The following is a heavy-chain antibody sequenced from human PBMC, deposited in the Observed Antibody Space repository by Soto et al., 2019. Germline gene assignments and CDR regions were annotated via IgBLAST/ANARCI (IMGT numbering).Heavy chain of an antibody. Sequence: SETLSLTCTVSGGSISSYYWSWIRQPPGKGLEWIGYIYYSGSTNYNPSLKSRVTISVDTSKNQFALKLSSVTAADTAVYYCASRTVDGYNELFDYWGQGTLVTVSS. V-gene: IGHV4-59*01. J-gene: IGHJ4*02. CDR1: GGSISSYY. D-gene: IGHD5-12*01. CDR2: IYYSGST. CDR3: ASRTVDGYNELFDY.